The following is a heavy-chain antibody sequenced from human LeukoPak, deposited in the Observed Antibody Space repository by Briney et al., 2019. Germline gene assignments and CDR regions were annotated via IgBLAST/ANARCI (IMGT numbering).Heavy chain of an antibody. J-gene: IGHJ5*02. V-gene: IGHV6-1*01. CDR1: GDSVSSNSAA. D-gene: IGHD2-15*01. CDR3: ARDLGVAATKLGEGNWFDP. CDR2: TYYRSKWYN. Sequence: SQTLSLTCAISGDSVSSNSAAWNWIRQSPSRGLEWLGRTYYRSKWYNDYAVSVKSRITINPDTSKNQFSMQLNSVTPEDTAVYYCARDLGVAATKLGEGNWFDPWGQGTLVTVSS.